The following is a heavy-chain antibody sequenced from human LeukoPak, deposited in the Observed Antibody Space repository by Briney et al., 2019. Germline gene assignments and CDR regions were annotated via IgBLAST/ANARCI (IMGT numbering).Heavy chain of an antibody. CDR3: EARDYGNTYYYGMDV. CDR2: INHSGST. Sequence: SETLSLTCAVYGGSFSGYYWSWIRQPPGKGLEWIGEINHSGSTNYNPSLKSRVTISVDTSKNQFSLKLSSVTAADTAVYYCEARDYGNTYYYGMDVWGQGTTVTVSS. D-gene: IGHD4-11*01. V-gene: IGHV4-34*01. J-gene: IGHJ6*02. CDR1: GGSFSGYY.